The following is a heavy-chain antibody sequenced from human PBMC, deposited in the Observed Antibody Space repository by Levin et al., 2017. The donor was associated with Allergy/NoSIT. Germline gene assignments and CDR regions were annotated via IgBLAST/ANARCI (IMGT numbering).Heavy chain of an antibody. CDR3: AKAGRSGDRNQYHFDS. J-gene: IGHJ4*02. V-gene: IGHV3-23*01. D-gene: IGHD2-21*02. CDR1: GFTFRNYA. Sequence: GESLKISCAASGFTFRNYAMNWVRQAPGRGLEWVSSISGGGDSINYADSVKGRFTISRDNSKNILYVQMNSLRGDDTALYYCAKAGRSGDRNQYHFDSWGQGTLVTVS. CDR2: ISGGGDSI.